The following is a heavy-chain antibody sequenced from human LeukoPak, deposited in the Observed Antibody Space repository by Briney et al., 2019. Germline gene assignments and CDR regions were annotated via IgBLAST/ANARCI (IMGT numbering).Heavy chain of an antibody. Sequence: GGSLRLSCAASGFTFSSYSMNWVRQAPGKGLQWVSSISSSSSYIYYADSVKGRFTISRDNAKNSLYLQMNSLRAEDTAVYYCARDDYYDSSGYNSPSAFDIWGQGTMVTVSS. D-gene: IGHD3-22*01. CDR1: GFTFSSYS. V-gene: IGHV3-21*01. CDR3: ARDDYYDSSGYNSPSAFDI. J-gene: IGHJ3*02. CDR2: ISSSSSYI.